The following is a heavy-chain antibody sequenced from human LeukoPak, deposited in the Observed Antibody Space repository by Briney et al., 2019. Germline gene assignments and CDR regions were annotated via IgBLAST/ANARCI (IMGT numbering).Heavy chain of an antibody. CDR2: FDPGDGET. D-gene: IGHD5/OR15-5a*01. V-gene: IGHV1-24*01. Sequence: ASVKVSCKVSGYTLSDLSMHWVRQAPGKGLEWMGGFDPGDGETIYTQKFQGRVTMTEDTSTDTAYMELSSLRSEDTAVYCCAAGGVYDLFDYWGQGTLVTVSS. CDR1: GYTLSDLS. CDR3: AAGGVYDLFDY. J-gene: IGHJ4*02.